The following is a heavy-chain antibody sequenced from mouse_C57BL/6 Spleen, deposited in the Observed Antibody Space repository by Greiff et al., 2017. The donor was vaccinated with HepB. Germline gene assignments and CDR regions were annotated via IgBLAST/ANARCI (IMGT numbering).Heavy chain of an antibody. CDR2: ISSGGDYI. CDR3: TRSYYDYDSYAMDY. V-gene: IGHV5-9-1*02. CDR1: GFTFSSYA. Sequence: EVQLVESGEGLVKPGGSLKLSCAASGFTFSSYAMSWVRQTPEKRLEWVAYISSGGDYIYYADTVKGRFTISRDNARNTLYLQMSSLKSEDTAMYYCTRSYYDYDSYAMDYWGQGTSVTVSS. D-gene: IGHD2-4*01. J-gene: IGHJ4*01.